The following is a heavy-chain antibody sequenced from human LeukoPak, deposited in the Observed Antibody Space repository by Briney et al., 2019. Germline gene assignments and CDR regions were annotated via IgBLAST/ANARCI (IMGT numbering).Heavy chain of an antibody. CDR1: GGSISSYY. CDR3: ASGGGRYYDSSGYIGY. CDR2: IYYSGST. J-gene: IGHJ4*02. Sequence: SETLSLTCTVSGGSISSYYWSWIRQPPGKGLEWIGYIYYSGSTNYNPSLKGRVTISVDTSKNQFSLKLSSVTAADTAVYYCASGGGRYYDSSGYIGYWGQGTLVTVSS. V-gene: IGHV4-59*01. D-gene: IGHD3-22*01.